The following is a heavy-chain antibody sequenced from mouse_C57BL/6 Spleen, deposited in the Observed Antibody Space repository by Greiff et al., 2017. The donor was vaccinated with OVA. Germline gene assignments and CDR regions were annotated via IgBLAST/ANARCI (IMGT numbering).Heavy chain of an antibody. V-gene: IGHV1-15*01. CDR2: IDPETGGT. Sequence: QVQLQQSGAELVRPGASVTLSCKASGYTFTDYEMHWVKQTPVNGLEWIGAIDPETGGTAYNQKFKGKAILTADKSSSTAYMELRSLTSEDSAVYYCTREGSYWGQGTTLTVSS. CDR1: GYTFTDYE. CDR3: TREGSY. J-gene: IGHJ2*01.